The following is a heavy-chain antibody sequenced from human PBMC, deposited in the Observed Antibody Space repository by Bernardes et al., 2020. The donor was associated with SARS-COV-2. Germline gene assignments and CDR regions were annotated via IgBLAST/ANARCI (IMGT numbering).Heavy chain of an antibody. D-gene: IGHD2-2*01. V-gene: IGHV3-23*01. CDR1: GFTFSSSA. CDR3: LKYRSTVRGCRGTSCPGWPDFES. Sequence: GGSLRLSCVASGFTFSSSAMSWVRQAPGKGLEWVSSITNNGDTTYYAISVKGRFTISRDNSKNTIYLHISSLRTDDTAIYYCLKYRSTVRGCRGTSCPGWPDFESWGQGTLVTISS. J-gene: IGHJ4*02. CDR2: ITNNGDTT.